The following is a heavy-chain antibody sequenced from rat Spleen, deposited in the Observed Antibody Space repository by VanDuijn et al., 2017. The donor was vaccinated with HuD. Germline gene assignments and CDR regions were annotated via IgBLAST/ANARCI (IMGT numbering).Heavy chain of an antibody. CDR2: ISTGGGST. CDR1: GFTFSNYD. D-gene: IGHD4-3*01. Sequence: EVQLVESGGGLVRPGRSLKLSCAASGFTFSNYDMAWVRQAPTKGLEWVAYISTGGGSTYYRDSVKGRFTISRDNAKSTLYLQMDSLRSEDTATYYCTTEMYNSGWDAWGQGVMVTVSS. V-gene: IGHV5-27*01. CDR3: TTEMYNSGWDA. J-gene: IGHJ2*01.